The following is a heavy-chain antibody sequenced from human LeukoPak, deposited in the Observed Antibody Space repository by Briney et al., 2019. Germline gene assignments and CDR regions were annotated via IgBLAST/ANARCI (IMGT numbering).Heavy chain of an antibody. CDR1: GFTFSNYD. CDR3: AKDQAVAGHPLDY. V-gene: IGHV3-30*02. Sequence: GGSLRLSCAASGFTFSNYDVHWDRQAPGKGLEWVAFIRYDGSNKYYADSVKGRFTISRDNSKNTLYLQMNSLRAEDTAIYYCAKDQAVAGHPLDYWGQGTLVTVSS. J-gene: IGHJ4*02. D-gene: IGHD6-19*01. CDR2: IRYDGSNK.